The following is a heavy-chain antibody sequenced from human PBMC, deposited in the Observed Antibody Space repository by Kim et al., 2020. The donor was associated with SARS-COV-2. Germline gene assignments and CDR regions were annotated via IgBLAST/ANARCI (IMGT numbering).Heavy chain of an antibody. D-gene: IGHD6-13*01. CDR3: ARPSSSWYDFDY. J-gene: IGHJ4*02. Sequence: YYADSVKGRFTISRDNAKNSLYLQMNSLRAEDTAVYYCARPSSSWYDFDYWGQGTLVTVSS. V-gene: IGHV3-48*04.